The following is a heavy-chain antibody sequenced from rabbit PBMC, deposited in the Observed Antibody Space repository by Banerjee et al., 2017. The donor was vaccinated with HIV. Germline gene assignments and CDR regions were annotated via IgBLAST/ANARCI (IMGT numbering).Heavy chain of an antibody. CDR1: GFDLSSYYY. CDR2: IYAGSSGST. CDR3: ARDNYDDHGVYFMFGL. J-gene: IGHJ6*01. Sequence: QEQLEESGGGLVKPGASLTLTCTASGFDLSSYYYMCWVRQAPGKGLEWIACIYAGSSGSTYSANWAKGRFTISETSSTTVTLQMTSLTAADTATYFCARDNYDDHGVYFMFGLWGPGTLVTVS. D-gene: IGHD2-1*01. V-gene: IGHV1S45*01.